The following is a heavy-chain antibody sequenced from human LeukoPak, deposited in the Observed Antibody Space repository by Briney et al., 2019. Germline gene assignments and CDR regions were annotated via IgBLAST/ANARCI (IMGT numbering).Heavy chain of an antibody. D-gene: IGHD2-2*01. Sequence: GGSLRLSCAASGSTFSSYGMHWVHQAPGKGLEWVAFIRYDGSNKYYADSVKGRFTISRDNSKNTLYLQMNSLRAEDTAVYYCAKERRRTDIVVVPAATPIDYWGQGTLVTVSS. CDR1: GSTFSSYG. V-gene: IGHV3-30*02. CDR3: AKERRRTDIVVVPAATPIDY. J-gene: IGHJ4*02. CDR2: IRYDGSNK.